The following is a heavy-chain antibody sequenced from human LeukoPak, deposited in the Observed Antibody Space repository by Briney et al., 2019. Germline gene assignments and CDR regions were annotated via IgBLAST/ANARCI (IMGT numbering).Heavy chain of an antibody. Sequence: PGGSLRLSCAASGFTFSSYWMSWVRQAPGKGLEWVANIKQDGSEKYYVDSVKGRFTISRDNSKNTLYLQMNSLRAEDTAVYYCAKPPYYDILTGYSPYYFDYWGQGTLVTVSS. CDR3: AKPPYYDILTGYSPYYFDY. CDR1: GFTFSSYW. CDR2: IKQDGSEK. D-gene: IGHD3-9*01. V-gene: IGHV3-7*05. J-gene: IGHJ4*02.